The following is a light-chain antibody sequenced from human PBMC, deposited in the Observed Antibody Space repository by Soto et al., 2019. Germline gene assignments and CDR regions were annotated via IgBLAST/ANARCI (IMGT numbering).Light chain of an antibody. CDR3: QQSYSTPRT. V-gene: IGKV1-39*01. J-gene: IGKJ1*01. CDR2: AAS. Sequence: DIQMTHAPSSLSASVGDRVTITCRASQSISNYLNWYQQKPGKAPKLLSYAASSLQSGVPSRFSGSGSGTDFTLAISSLQPEDFATYYCQQSYSTPRTFGQGTKGDIK. CDR1: QSISNY.